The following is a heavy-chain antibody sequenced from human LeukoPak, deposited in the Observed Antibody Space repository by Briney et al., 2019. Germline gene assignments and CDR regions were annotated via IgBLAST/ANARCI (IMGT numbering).Heavy chain of an antibody. V-gene: IGHV1-58*02. CDR2: IVVGTGKK. CDR3: AAGVGYTYGLSLGATALISDI. CDR1: GFTFSGCA. D-gene: IGHD5-18*01. J-gene: IGHJ3*02. Sequence: VASVKVSCKASGFTFSGCAMQWLRQARGQRLEWIGWIVVGTGKKDYAQRFQERVTITTDMTTSTAYMELSSLRSEDTAVYYCAAGVGYTYGLSLGATALISDIWGQGTKVTVSA.